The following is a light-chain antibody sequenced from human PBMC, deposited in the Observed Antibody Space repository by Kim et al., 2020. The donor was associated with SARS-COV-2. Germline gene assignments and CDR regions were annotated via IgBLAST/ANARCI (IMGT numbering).Light chain of an antibody. J-gene: IGKJ2*01. V-gene: IGKV4-1*01. CDR3: QQYYSTPT. CDR2: WAS. Sequence: ERATINCKSSQSVLYSSNNKNYLAWYHQKPGQPPKLLIYWASTRESGVPDRFSGSGSGTDFTLTISSLQAEDVAVYYCQQYYSTPTFGQGTKLEI. CDR1: QSVLYSSNNKNY.